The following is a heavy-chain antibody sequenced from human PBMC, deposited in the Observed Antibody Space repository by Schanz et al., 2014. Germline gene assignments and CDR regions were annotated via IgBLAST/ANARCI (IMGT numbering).Heavy chain of an antibody. CDR3: ARDLAGGGNDV. J-gene: IGHJ4*02. CDR1: GFIFSYYT. D-gene: IGHD2-15*01. Sequence: QVELVESGGGVVQPGRSLRLSCAASGFIFSYYTIHWVRQAPGKGLEWVAEISDDGSRRHYADFVTGRFTISRDNSKDTVYLQMNSLRAEDTAVYYCARDLAGGGNDVWGQGTLVTVSS. CDR2: ISDDGSRR. V-gene: IGHV3-30*04.